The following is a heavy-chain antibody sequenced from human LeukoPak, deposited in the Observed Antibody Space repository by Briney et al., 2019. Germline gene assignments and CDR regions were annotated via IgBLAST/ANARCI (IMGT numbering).Heavy chain of an antibody. V-gene: IGHV3-33*01. CDR2: IWYDGSNK. CDR1: GFTFSSFG. CDR3: ARDRDGYNYGFLGY. D-gene: IGHD5-18*01. J-gene: IGHJ4*02. Sequence: GGSLRLSCAASGFTFSSFGMHWVRQAPGKGLQWVAVIWYDGSNKYYADSVKGRFTISRDNSKSTLYLQMNSLRAEDTAVYYCARDRDGYNYGFLGYWGQGTLVTVSS.